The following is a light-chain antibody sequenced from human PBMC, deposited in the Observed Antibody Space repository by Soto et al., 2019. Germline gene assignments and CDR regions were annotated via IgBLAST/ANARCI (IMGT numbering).Light chain of an antibody. J-gene: IGKJ1*01. Sequence: IVLPQSPGTLSLFPGEGATLSCRASQSVSASHLAWYQQKPGQAPRLLIYGASSRATGIPDRFSGSGSGTDFTLTISRLEPEDVAVYYCQQYGSSPRTFGQGTKVEIK. CDR1: QSVSASH. V-gene: IGKV3-20*01. CDR2: GAS. CDR3: QQYGSSPRT.